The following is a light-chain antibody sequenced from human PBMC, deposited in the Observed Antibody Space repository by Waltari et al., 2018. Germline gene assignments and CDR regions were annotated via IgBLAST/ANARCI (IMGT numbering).Light chain of an antibody. Sequence: EIVLTQSPGILSLSPGERATLSCRASQRVNSRYLAWYQQKPGQAPRLLIYGTSSRPTCIPDRFSCSGSETDFTLTISRLEPEDFAVYYCQQYGDSPPYTFGQGTKLEIK. CDR2: GTS. CDR3: QQYGDSPPYT. V-gene: IGKV3-20*01. J-gene: IGKJ2*01. CDR1: QRVNSRY.